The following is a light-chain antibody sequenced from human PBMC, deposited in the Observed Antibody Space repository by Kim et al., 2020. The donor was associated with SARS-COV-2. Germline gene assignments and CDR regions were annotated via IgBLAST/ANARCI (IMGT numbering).Light chain of an antibody. J-gene: IGKJ2*01. V-gene: IGKV1-5*01. CDR2: DAS. CDR1: PKINRW. Sequence: SASVRESVTVTSRASPKINRWLAWYQQKPEKAPKLLIYDASNLISAVPSRFSGSASGTAFTLTISSLEPDDFATYYCQQYNTYPYTFGQGTKLEI. CDR3: QQYNTYPYT.